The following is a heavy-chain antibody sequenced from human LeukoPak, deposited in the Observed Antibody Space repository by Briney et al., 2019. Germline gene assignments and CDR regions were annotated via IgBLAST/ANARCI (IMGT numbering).Heavy chain of an antibody. V-gene: IGHV3-23*01. Sequence: GSLRLSCTASGFTFNTNAMSWVRRAPGKGVEWVSAISGSDGRTYYADSVKGRFSISKDNSKSTLFLQMNSLRAEDTAVYYCAKEGPTRRHLAAQIDSWGQGTPVTVSS. J-gene: IGHJ4*02. CDR3: AKEGPTRRHLAAQIDS. D-gene: IGHD6-6*01. CDR2: ISGSDGRT. CDR1: GFTFNTNA.